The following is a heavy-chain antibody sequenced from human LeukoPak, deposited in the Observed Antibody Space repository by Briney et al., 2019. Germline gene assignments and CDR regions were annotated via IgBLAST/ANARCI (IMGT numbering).Heavy chain of an antibody. CDR2: INPNSGGT. J-gene: IGHJ4*02. CDR1: GSTFTDYY. V-gene: IGHV1-2*02. Sequence: ASVKVSCKASGSTFTDYYMHWVRQAPGQGLEWMGWINPNSGGTNFAQKFQGRVTMTRDTSISAAYMELRSLRSDDTAVYYCARDGIGEYSSSQYWGQGTLVTVSS. D-gene: IGHD6-6*01. CDR3: ARDGIGEYSSSQY.